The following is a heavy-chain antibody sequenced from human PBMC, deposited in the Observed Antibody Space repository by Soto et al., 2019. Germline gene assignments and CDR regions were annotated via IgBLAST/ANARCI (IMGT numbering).Heavy chain of an antibody. Sequence: SGHTLANPTQTITLTCAFSGFSLNDKGMCVNWIRQPPGKALEWLARIDWDDDKYYSTSLKTRLTISKDTPKNQVVLTMTNMDPVDTATYYCARTSALPLGYPHGMDVWGQGTTVTSP. CDR2: IDWDDDK. J-gene: IGHJ6*02. CDR3: ARTSALPLGYPHGMDV. V-gene: IGHV2-70*11. D-gene: IGHD7-27*01. CDR1: GFSLNDKGMC.